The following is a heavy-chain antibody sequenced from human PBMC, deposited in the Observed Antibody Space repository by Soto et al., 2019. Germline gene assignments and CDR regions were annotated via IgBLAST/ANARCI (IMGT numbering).Heavy chain of an antibody. CDR3: ARAPYTYGLFES. D-gene: IGHD5-18*01. CDR2: INPYGGDT. CDR1: GYTFTYYH. J-gene: IGHJ4*02. Sequence: ASVKVSCKASGYTFTYYHVHWVRQAPGQGLEWMGIINPYGGDTTYAQKFQGRVTMTRDTSTSTVYMELSSLRSEGTALYYCARAPYTYGLFESWGQGTLVTVSS. V-gene: IGHV1-46*01.